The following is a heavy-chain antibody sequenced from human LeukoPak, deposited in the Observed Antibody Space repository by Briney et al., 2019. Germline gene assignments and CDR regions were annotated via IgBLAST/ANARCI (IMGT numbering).Heavy chain of an antibody. V-gene: IGHV3-48*01. CDR2: ISSSSTI. CDR3: ARAGWGPTDGFDY. D-gene: IGHD2-21*02. CDR1: GFTFSSYS. J-gene: IGHJ4*02. Sequence: GGSLRLSCAASGFTFSSYSMNWVRQAPGKGLEWVSYISSSSTIYYADSVKGRFTISRDNSKNTLYLQMNSLRAEDTAVYYCARAGWGPTDGFDYWGQGTLVTVSS.